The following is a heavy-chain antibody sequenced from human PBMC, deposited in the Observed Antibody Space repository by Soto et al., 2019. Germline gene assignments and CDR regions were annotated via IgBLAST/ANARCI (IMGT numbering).Heavy chain of an antibody. CDR1: GGSLGGSSYY. D-gene: IGHD6-13*01. J-gene: IGHJ4*02. CDR2: IYYSGNT. V-gene: IGHV4-39*01. Sequence: SETLSLTFTFSGGSLGGSSYYWGWVRQSPGKGLEWIGNIYYSGNTFYNPSLKSRVTISVDTSKNQFYLHLSSVTAADTAIFYCASIAAPGTTHFDFWGQGTLVTVSS. CDR3: ASIAAPGTTHFDF.